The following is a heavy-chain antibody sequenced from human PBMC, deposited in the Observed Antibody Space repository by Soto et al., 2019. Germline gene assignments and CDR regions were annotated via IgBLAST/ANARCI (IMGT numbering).Heavy chain of an antibody. V-gene: IGHV4-59*01. D-gene: IGHD2-15*01. CDR3: SRDVSCSGGSCYPNDWFDP. J-gene: IGHJ5*02. Sequence: QVQLQQSGPGLVEPSETLSLTCSVSAGSMRNYYWSWIRQPPGKGLEWIGNVDDSGTTKYNPSLRSRVTISVGTSTNQFSLKLSSVIAADTAVYYCSRDVSCSGGSCYPNDWFDPWGQGTLVTVSS. CDR1: AGSMRNYY. CDR2: VDDSGTT.